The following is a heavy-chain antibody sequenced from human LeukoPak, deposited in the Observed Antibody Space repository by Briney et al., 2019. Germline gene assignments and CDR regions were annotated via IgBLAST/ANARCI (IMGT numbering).Heavy chain of an antibody. Sequence: PGGSLRLSCAASGFTFSSYAMSRVRQAPGKGLEWVSTISGSGGSTYYADSVKGRFTISRDNSKNTLYLQMNSLRAEDTAVYYCARALRGSYAFDIWGQGTMVTVSS. J-gene: IGHJ3*02. V-gene: IGHV3-23*01. CDR2: ISGSGGST. CDR3: ARALRGSYAFDI. CDR1: GFTFSSYA. D-gene: IGHD3-10*01.